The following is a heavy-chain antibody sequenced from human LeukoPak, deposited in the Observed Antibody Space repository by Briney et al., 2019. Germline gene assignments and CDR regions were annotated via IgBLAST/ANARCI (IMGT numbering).Heavy chain of an antibody. D-gene: IGHD3-10*01. CDR2: IYTSGSA. V-gene: IGHV4-4*07. Sequence: PSETLSLTCTVSGGSISSYYWSWIRQPAGKGLEWIGRIYTSGSANYNPSLKSRVTMPVDTSKDQFSLKLSSVTAADTAVYYCARAHYYGSGSSFYYYYYMDVWGKGTTVTVSS. CDR1: GGSISSYY. J-gene: IGHJ6*03. CDR3: ARAHYYGSGSSFYYYYYMDV.